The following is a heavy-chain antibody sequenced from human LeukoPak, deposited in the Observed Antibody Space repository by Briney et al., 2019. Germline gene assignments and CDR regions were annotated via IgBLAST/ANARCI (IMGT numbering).Heavy chain of an antibody. CDR2: IYYRGST. Sequence: LRLSCAASGFTFSSYAMHWVRQAPGKGLEWIGSIYYRGSTYDNPSLKSRVTISVDTSKNEFSLRVTSVTAADTAVYYCARLVGYSYGYSTYYFDYWGQGTLVAVSS. D-gene: IGHD5-18*01. CDR3: ARLVGYSYGYSTYYFDY. CDR1: GFTFSSYAMH. J-gene: IGHJ4*02. V-gene: IGHV4-39*01.